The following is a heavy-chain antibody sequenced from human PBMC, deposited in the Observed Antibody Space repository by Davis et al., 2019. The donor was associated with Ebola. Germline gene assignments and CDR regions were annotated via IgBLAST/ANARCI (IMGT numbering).Heavy chain of an antibody. D-gene: IGHD6-19*01. V-gene: IGHV4-34*01. J-gene: IGHJ4*02. Sequence: SETLSLTCAVYGGSFSGYYWSWIRQPPGKGLEWIGEINHSGSTKYNPSLKSRVTISVDTSKNQFSLKLSSVTAADTAVYYCAREGYSSAWPSFFDYWGQGTLVTVSS. CDR3: AREGYSSAWPSFFDY. CDR2: INHSGST. CDR1: GGSFSGYY.